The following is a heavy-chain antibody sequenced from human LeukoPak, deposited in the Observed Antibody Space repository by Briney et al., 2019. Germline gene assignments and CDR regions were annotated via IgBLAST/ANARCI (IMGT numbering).Heavy chain of an antibody. J-gene: IGHJ4*02. D-gene: IGHD2-2*01. CDR3: ARSSGCRGPGCLGVYYFEY. Sequence: GGSLRRSCAASGFTSSNYWMSWVRQAPGKGLEWVANIDLDGTEKHSVDSVKGRFTISRDNAKNTVYLQMNGLRVEDTAVYYCARSSGCRGPGCLGVYYFEYWGQGTRVTVSS. V-gene: IGHV3-7*01. CDR2: IDLDGTEK. CDR1: GFTSSNYW.